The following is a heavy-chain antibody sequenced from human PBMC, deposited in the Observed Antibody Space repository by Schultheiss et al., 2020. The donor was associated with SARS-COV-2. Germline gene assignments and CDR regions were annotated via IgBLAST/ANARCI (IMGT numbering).Heavy chain of an antibody. V-gene: IGHV4-59*10. CDR2: IYTSGST. J-gene: IGHJ4*02. CDR3: ARALGYYFDY. CDR1: GGSFSGYY. D-gene: IGHD7-27*01. Sequence: SQTLSLTCAVYGGSFSGYYWSWIRQPAGKGLEWIGRIYTSGSTNYNPSLKSRVTISVDTSKNQFSLKLNSVTAADTAVYYCARALGYYFDYWGQGTLVTVSS.